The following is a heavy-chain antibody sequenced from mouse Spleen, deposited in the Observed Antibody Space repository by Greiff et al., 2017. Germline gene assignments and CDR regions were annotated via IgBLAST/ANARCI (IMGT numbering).Heavy chain of an antibody. CDR3: ARNDYYGHYYAMDY. Sequence: VMLVESGPGLVAPSQSLSITCTVSGFSLTNYAVHWVRQSPGKGLEWLGVLWSDGSTDDNAAFLSRLSISKDNSKSQVFFKMNSLQADDTAIYYCARNDYYGHYYAMDYWGQGTSVTVSS. V-gene: IGHV2-4-1*01. CDR1: GFSLTNYA. CDR2: LWSDGST. J-gene: IGHJ4*01. D-gene: IGHD2-1*01.